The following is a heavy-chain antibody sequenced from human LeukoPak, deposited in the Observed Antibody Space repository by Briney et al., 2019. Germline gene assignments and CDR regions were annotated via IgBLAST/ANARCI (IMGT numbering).Heavy chain of an antibody. V-gene: IGHV3-30*02. D-gene: IGHD6-19*01. CDR2: IRSDGSNK. J-gene: IGHJ6*03. Sequence: GGSLRLSCAGSGFSFSSYGMHWVRQAPGKGLEWMAFIRSDGSNKYYADSVKGRFTISRDNSKNTLYLQMNSLRAEDTAVYYCAKDGIAVAGYYYYMDVWGKGTTVTVSS. CDR3: AKDGIAVAGYYYYMDV. CDR1: GFSFSSYG.